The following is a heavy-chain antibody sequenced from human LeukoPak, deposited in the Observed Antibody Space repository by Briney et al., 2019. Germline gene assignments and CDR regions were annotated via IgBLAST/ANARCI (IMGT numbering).Heavy chain of an antibody. CDR3: AKDSSSWYYFDY. J-gene: IGHJ4*02. V-gene: IGHV3-9*01. D-gene: IGHD6-13*01. CDR1: GFTFASYA. CDR2: ISWNSGSI. Sequence: SLKISCAGSGFTFASYAIAWVRQAPGKGLEWVSSISWNSGSIGYAASVKGRFTISKDNAKNSLYLQMNSLRAEDTALYYCAKDSSSWYYFDYWGQGTLVTVSS.